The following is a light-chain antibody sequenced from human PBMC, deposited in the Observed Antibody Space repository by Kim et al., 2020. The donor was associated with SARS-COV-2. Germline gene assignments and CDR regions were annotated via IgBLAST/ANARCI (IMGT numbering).Light chain of an antibody. Sequence: QRVTISCSGSRSNIGSNYVYWYQQLPGAAPKPLIYENYQRPSGVPDRFSGSKSGTSASLAISGLRSEDEADYYCAAWDDSLSVHYVFGTGTKVTVL. J-gene: IGLJ1*01. CDR2: ENY. CDR1: RSNIGSNY. CDR3: AAWDDSLSVHYV. V-gene: IGLV1-47*01.